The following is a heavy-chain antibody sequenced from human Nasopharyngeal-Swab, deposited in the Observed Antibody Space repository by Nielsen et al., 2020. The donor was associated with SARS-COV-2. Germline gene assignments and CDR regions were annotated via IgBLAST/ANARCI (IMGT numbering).Heavy chain of an antibody. D-gene: IGHD5-24*01. V-gene: IGHV4-34*01. CDR1: GGSFSGYY. CDR3: ARGTRVGYSRGSRVGYSRGWVNY. J-gene: IGHJ4*02. CDR2: INHSGNT. Sequence: SETLSLTCAVYGGSFSGYYWSWIRQPPGKGLEWIGEINHSGNTNYNPSLKSRVTISVDTSKNQFSLKLSSVTAADTAVYYCARGTRVGYSRGSRVGYSRGWVNYWGQGTLVTVSS.